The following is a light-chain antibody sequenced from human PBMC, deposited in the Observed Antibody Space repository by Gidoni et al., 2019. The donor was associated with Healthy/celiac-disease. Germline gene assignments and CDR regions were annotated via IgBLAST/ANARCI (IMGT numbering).Light chain of an antibody. CDR3: QQYNSYS. V-gene: IGKV1-5*03. CDR2: KSS. Sequence: DIKMTQSPSTLSESVGDRVTITCRASQSISSWLAWYQQKPGKAPKLLIYKSSSLESGVPARFSGSGSGTEFTLSISSLQPDDFATYYCQQYNSYSFGPGTKVDIK. CDR1: QSISSW. J-gene: IGKJ3*01.